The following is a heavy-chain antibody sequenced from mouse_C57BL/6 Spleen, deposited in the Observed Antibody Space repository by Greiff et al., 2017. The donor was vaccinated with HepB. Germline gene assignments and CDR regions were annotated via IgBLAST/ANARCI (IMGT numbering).Heavy chain of an antibody. CDR1: GYTFTSYW. CDR2: IDPSDSYT. J-gene: IGHJ2*01. V-gene: IGHV1-50*01. Sequence: VQLQQPGAELVKPGASVKLSCKASGYTFTSYWMQWVKQRPGQGLEWIGEIDPSDSYTNYNQKFKGKATLTVDTSFSTAYMQLSSLTSEDSAVYYCARSRYSNYWSQGITLTVSS. CDR3: ARSRYSNY. D-gene: IGHD2-5*01.